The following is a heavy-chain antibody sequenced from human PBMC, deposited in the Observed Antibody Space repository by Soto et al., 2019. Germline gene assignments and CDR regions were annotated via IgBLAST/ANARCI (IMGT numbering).Heavy chain of an antibody. CDR2: IYYSGRT. J-gene: IGHJ4*02. CDR3: ARGGPLYYDFWSGYLY. CDR1: GGSISSSSYN. Sequence: SETLSLTCTVSGGSISSSSYNWGWIRQPPGKGLEWIGSIYYSGRTYYNSSLKSRVTISEDTSKNQFSLKLSSVTAADTAVYYCARGGPLYYDFWSGYLYWGQGTLVTVSS. D-gene: IGHD3-3*01. V-gene: IGHV4-39*01.